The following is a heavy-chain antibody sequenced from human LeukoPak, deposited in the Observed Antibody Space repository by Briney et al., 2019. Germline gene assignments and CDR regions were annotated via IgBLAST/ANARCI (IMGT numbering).Heavy chain of an antibody. Sequence: PGGSLRLSCAASGFTVSTNFMNWVRQAPGKGLEWVSSISDTGGYTYYADSMKGRFTISRDNSKNTLYLQTNSLRAEDTAVYHCANGGSMAHEKIHNWGQGTLVTVSS. V-gene: IGHV3-23*01. D-gene: IGHD2/OR15-2a*01. J-gene: IGHJ4*02. CDR1: GFTVSTNF. CDR2: ISDTGGYT. CDR3: ANGGSMAHEKIHN.